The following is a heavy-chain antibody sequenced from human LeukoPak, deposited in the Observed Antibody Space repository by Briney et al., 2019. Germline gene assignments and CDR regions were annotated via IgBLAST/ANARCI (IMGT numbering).Heavy chain of an antibody. CDR3: ARALTYYYDSSGYYYDY. J-gene: IGHJ4*02. D-gene: IGHD3-22*01. V-gene: IGHV3-30*02. Sequence: GGSLRLSCAASGFTFSSYGMHWVRQAPGKGLEWVAFIRYDGSNKYYADSVKGRFTISRDNSKNTLYLQMNSLRAEDTAVYYCARALTYYYDSSGYYYDYWGQGTLVTVSS. CDR2: IRYDGSNK. CDR1: GFTFSSYG.